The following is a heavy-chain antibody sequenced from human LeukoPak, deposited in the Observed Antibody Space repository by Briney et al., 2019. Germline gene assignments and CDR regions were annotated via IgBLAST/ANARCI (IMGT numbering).Heavy chain of an antibody. CDR2: IYYSGST. D-gene: IGHD1-1*01. CDR1: GFTVSSNY. V-gene: IGHV4-59*08. CDR3: ARVQPSWPELDY. Sequence: PGGSLRLSCAASGFTVSSNYMSWVRQAPGKGLEWIGYIYYSGSTNYNPSLKSRVTISVDTSKNQFSLKLSSVTAADTAVYYCARVQPSWPELDYWGQGTLVTVSS. J-gene: IGHJ4*02.